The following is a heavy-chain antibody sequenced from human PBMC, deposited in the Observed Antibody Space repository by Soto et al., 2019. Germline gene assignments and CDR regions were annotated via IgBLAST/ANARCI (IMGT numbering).Heavy chain of an antibody. CDR1: GFTFSIYA. CDR3: AKGAFIVVVVAATNWFDP. Sequence: EVQLLESGGGLVQPGGSLRLSCAASGFTFSIYAMSWVRQAPGKGLEWVSAISGSGGSTYYADSVKGRFTISRVNSKNTLYLQMNSLRAEDTAVYYCAKGAFIVVVVAATNWFDPWGQGTLVTVSS. J-gene: IGHJ5*02. CDR2: ISGSGGST. D-gene: IGHD2-15*01. V-gene: IGHV3-23*01.